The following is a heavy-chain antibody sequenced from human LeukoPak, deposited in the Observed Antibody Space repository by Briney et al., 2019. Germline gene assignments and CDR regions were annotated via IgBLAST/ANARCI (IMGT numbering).Heavy chain of an antibody. Sequence: PGGSLRLSCAASGFSFSVNWMSWVRQAPGKGPEWVASIKQDGSEKYYVDSVSGRFTISRDNAKNSLYLQMNSLRAEDTAVYYCAKEGCWGQGTLVTVSS. CDR2: IKQDGSEK. CDR3: AKEGC. J-gene: IGHJ4*02. CDR1: GFSFSVNW. V-gene: IGHV3-7*01.